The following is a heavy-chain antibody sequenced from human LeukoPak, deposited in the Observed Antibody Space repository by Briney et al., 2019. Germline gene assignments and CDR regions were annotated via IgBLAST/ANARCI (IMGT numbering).Heavy chain of an antibody. CDR1: GASISSYY. CDR2: IYTSGST. J-gene: IGHJ4*02. Sequence: PSETLSLTCTVSGASISSYYWSWVRQPAGEGLECIGRIYTSGSTNYKPSLKSRVTMSVDTSKNQFSLKLTSVTAADTAVYYCARDGVENSSWYPLDSWGPGTLVTVSS. D-gene: IGHD6-13*01. V-gene: IGHV4-4*07. CDR3: ARDGVENSSWYPLDS.